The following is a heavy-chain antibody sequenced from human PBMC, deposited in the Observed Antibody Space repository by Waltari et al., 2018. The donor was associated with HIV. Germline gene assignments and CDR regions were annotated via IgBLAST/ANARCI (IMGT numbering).Heavy chain of an antibody. CDR1: GNTVSDNY. Sequence: VQLVPSGAVGRTRGASVKVSRTTFGNTVSDNYKNWTRQAPGQGPEWMGWINPNSGGTNYAQRFQDRVTLTRDTHISTVFMDLSRLASDDTAVYYCARVPQGRLGELSTYYFDYWGQGSLVIVSS. D-gene: IGHD3-16*01. CDR3: ARVPQGRLGELSTYYFDY. J-gene: IGHJ4*02. CDR2: INPNSGGT. V-gene: IGHV1-2*02.